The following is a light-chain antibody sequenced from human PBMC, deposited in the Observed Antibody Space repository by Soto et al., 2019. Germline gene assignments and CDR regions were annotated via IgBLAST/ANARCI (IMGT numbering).Light chain of an antibody. CDR2: DAS. CDR3: QQYDNLLP. Sequence: DIQMTQSPSSLSASLGDRVTITCQASQDISNYLNWYQQKPGKAPKLLIYDASNLETGVPSRFSGSGSGTDFTFTISSLQPEDIATYYCQQYDNLLPFGQGTRLEIK. CDR1: QDISNY. J-gene: IGKJ5*01. V-gene: IGKV1-33*01.